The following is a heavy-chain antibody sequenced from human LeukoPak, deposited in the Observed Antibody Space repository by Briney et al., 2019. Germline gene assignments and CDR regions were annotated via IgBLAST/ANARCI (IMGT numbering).Heavy chain of an antibody. CDR3: AKDRRDGYNHLFDY. D-gene: IGHD5-24*01. V-gene: IGHV3-30*18. Sequence: GGSLRLSCAASGFTFSNYGMHWVRQAPGKGLEWVAVNTYDGSNKYYADSVKGRFTISRDNSKNTLYLQMNSLRVEDTAVYYCAKDRRDGYNHLFDYWGQGTLVTVSS. J-gene: IGHJ4*02. CDR1: GFTFSNYG. CDR2: NTYDGSNK.